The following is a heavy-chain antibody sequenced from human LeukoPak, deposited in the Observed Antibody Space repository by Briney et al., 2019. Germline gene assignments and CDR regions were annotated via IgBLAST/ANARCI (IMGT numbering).Heavy chain of an antibody. V-gene: IGHV4-39*01. CDR3: ASSPYNLGGCDY. CDR1: GGSISSSSYY. Sequence: PSETLSLTCTVSGGSISSSSYYWVWTRQPPGKGLEWIGSFHYSGSTYYNPSLKSRVTISVDTSQNQFSLNLSSVTAADTAVYYCASSPYNLGGCDYWGQGTLVTVSS. J-gene: IGHJ4*02. CDR2: FHYSGST. D-gene: IGHD1-1*01.